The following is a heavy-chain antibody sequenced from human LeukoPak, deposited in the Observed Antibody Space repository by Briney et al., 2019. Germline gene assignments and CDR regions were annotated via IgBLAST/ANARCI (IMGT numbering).Heavy chain of an antibody. CDR3: ARGGWYPESFQH. CDR1: GGSISSYY. D-gene: IGHD6-19*01. J-gene: IGHJ1*01. Sequence: NTSETLSLTCTVSGGSISSYYWNWIRQPPGKGLEWIGYIYYSGSTNYNPSLKSRVTISVDTSKNQFSLKLSSVTAADTAVYYCARGGWYPESFQHWGQGALVTVPS. CDR2: IYYSGST. V-gene: IGHV4-59*01.